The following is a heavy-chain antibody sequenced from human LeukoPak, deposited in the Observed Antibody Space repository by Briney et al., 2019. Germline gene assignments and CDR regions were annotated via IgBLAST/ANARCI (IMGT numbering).Heavy chain of an antibody. CDR2: ISPSGGST. J-gene: IGHJ6*04. CDR3: ATELDV. CDR1: GGTFSSYA. Sequence: ASVKVSCKASGGTFSSYAISWVRQAPGQGLEWMGIISPSGGSTNYTQRFRGRLTMTRDTSTSTVYMELSSLRSDDTAVYYCATELDVWGKGTTVTVSS. V-gene: IGHV1-46*01.